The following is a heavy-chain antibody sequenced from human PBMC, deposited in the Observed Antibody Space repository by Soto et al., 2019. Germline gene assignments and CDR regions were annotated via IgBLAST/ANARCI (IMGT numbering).Heavy chain of an antibody. D-gene: IGHD2-2*01. CDR2: INHSGST. J-gene: IGHJ4*02. V-gene: IGHV4-34*01. CDR1: VWSFSGYY. Sequence: SETLSLTSSVYVWSFSGYYWGWIRQTPGKGLEWIGEINHSGSTNYNPSLKSRVTISVDTSKNQFSLKLSSVTAADTAVYYCARGRGVKGSSCYYYWGQGTLVTVSS. CDR3: ARGRGVKGSSCYYY.